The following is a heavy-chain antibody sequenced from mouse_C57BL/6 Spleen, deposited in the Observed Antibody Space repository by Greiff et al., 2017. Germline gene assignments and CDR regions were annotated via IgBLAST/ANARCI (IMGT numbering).Heavy chain of an antibody. D-gene: IGHD1-1*01. J-gene: IGHJ2*01. Sequence: VQLQQSGAELVRPGASVKLSCKASGYTFTDYYINWVKQRPGQGLEWIARIYPGSGNTYYNEKFKGKATLTAEKSSSTAYMQLSSLTSEDSAVYFCARDYYGSSYDYWGQGTTLTVSS. CDR2: IYPGSGNT. CDR3: ARDYYGSSYDY. CDR1: GYTFTDYY. V-gene: IGHV1-76*01.